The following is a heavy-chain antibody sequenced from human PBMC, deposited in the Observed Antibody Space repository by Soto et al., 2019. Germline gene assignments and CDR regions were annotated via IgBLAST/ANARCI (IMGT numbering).Heavy chain of an antibody. V-gene: IGHV3-30-3*01. CDR2: IPYDGSNK. CDR3: ARGSYDILTGYVNY. Sequence: QVQLVESGGGVVQPGRSLRLSCAASGFTFSNYVMHWVRQAPGKGLEWVAVIPYDGSNKNYADSVKGRFTISRDNSENTLCLQMNSLRAEDTAVYYCARGSYDILTGYVNYWGQGTLVTVSS. J-gene: IGHJ4*02. CDR1: GFTFSNYV. D-gene: IGHD3-9*01.